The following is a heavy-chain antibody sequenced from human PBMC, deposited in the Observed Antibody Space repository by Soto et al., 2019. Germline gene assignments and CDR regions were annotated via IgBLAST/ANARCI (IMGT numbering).Heavy chain of an antibody. CDR3: ARDEVYYAAGH. J-gene: IGHJ4*02. CDR2: INAGNGNT. V-gene: IGHV1-3*01. CDR1: GYTFTSYA. Sequence: GAPVKVSCKASGYTFTSYAMHWVRQAPGQRLEWMGWINAGNGNTKYSQKFQGRVTITRDTSASTAYMELSSLRSEDTAVYYCARDEVYYAAGHWGQGTLVTVSS. D-gene: IGHD3-3*01.